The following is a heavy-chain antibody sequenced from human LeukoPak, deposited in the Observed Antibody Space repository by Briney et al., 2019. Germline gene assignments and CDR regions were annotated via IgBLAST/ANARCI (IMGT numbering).Heavy chain of an antibody. V-gene: IGHV3-23*01. J-gene: IGHJ6*03. CDR3: TTEVGGRRFGEYYYYYYMDV. Sequence: GGSLRLSCAASGFTFSSYGLNWVRQAPGKGLEWVSVISGSGGSTYYADSVKGRFTISRDNSKNTLYLQMNSLRAEDTAVYYCTTEVGGRRFGEYYYYYYMDVWGKGTTVTVSS. CDR1: GFTFSSYG. D-gene: IGHD3-10*01. CDR2: ISGSGGST.